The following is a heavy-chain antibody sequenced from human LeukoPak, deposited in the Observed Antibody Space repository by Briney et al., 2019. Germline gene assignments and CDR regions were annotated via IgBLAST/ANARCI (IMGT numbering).Heavy chain of an antibody. J-gene: IGHJ6*02. V-gene: IGHV3-48*03. D-gene: IGHD3-3*01. CDR2: ISSSGSTI. CDR3: ARPPSITNPYYGMDV. Sequence: HPRGSLRLSCAASGFTFSSYEMNWVRQAPGKGLEWVSYISSSGSTINHADSVKGRFTTSRDNAKNPLYLLMNSLRAEDTAVYYCARPPSITNPYYGMDVWGQGTTVTVSS. CDR1: GFTFSSYE.